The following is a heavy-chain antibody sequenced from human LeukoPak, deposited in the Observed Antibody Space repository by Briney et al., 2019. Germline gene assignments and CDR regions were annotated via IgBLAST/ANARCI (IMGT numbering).Heavy chain of an antibody. J-gene: IGHJ4*02. CDR1: GFTFSSYS. CDR3: ARDWGSVATIYFDY. Sequence: PGGSLRLSCAASGFTFSSYSMNWVRQAPGKGLEWVSSISSSSSYIYYADSVKGRFTISRDNAKNSLYLQMNSLRAEDTAVYYCARDWGSVATIYFDYWGQGTLVTVSS. V-gene: IGHV3-21*01. D-gene: IGHD5-12*01. CDR2: ISSSSSYI.